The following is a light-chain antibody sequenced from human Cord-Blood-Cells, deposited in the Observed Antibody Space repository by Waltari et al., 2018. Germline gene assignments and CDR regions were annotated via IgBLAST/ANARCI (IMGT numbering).Light chain of an antibody. CDR1: SSHVWRYNL. J-gene: IGLJ3*02. Sequence: QSALTQPASVSGSPGQSISTSCTGTSSHVWRYNLVSWYQQHPGKAPKPMIYEGSKRPSGVSNRFSGSKSGNTASLTISGLQAEDEADYYCCSYAGSSTWVFGVGTKLTVL. V-gene: IGLV2-23*01. CDR3: CSYAGSSTWV. CDR2: EGS.